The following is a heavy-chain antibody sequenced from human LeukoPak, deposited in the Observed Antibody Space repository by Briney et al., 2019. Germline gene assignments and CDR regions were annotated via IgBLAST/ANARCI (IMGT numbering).Heavy chain of an antibody. V-gene: IGHV4-59*08. D-gene: IGHD2-15*01. Sequence: SETLSLTRTASGGSISSYYWSWIRQPPGKGLQWIGYIYYGGGTNDNPSLKSRLSISLDTSKNQFSLKLSSVTAADTAVYYCARRPGGLQDWLDPWGQGTLVTVSS. CDR3: ARRPGGLQDWLDP. J-gene: IGHJ5*02. CDR2: IYYGGGT. CDR1: GGSISSYY.